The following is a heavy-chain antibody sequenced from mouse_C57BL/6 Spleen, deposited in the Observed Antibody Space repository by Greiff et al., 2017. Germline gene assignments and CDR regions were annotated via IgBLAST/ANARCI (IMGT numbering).Heavy chain of an antibody. Sequence: VQLQQPGAELVKPGASVKLSCKASGYTFTSYWMHWVKQRPGQGLEWIGMIHPNSGSTNYNEKFKSKATLTVDKSSSTAYMQLSSLSSEDSAVYYCARGPPSGWDGFGCWGQGTTLTVSS. CDR3: ARGPPSGWDGFGC. V-gene: IGHV1-64*01. CDR2: IHPNSGST. CDR1: GYTFTSYW. J-gene: IGHJ2*01. D-gene: IGHD4-1*01.